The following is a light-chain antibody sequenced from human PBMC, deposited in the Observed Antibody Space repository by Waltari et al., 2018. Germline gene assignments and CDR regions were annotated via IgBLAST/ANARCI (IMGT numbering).Light chain of an antibody. Sequence: QLVVTQSPSASASLGASVKLTCTLSSGHSSYAIAWHQHQSEKGPRFLMRVNNDGENTKGAGMPDRFPGSSSGAERYLTIYSLQSEDEADYYCQTWDTDIVVLGGGTKVTVL. CDR2: VNNDGEN. J-gene: IGLJ2*01. CDR1: SGHSSYA. V-gene: IGLV4-69*01. CDR3: QTWDTDIVV.